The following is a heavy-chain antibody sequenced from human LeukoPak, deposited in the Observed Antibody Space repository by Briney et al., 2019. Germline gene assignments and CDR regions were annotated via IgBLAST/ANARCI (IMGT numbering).Heavy chain of an antibody. J-gene: IGHJ6*02. D-gene: IGHD5-18*01. CDR1: GGSFSGYY. Sequence: SETLSLTCAAYGGSFSGYYWSWIRQPPGKGLEWIGEINHSGSTNYNPSLTSRVTISVDTSKNQFSLKLSSVTAADTAVYYCARTTWIQLWFGYYGMDVWGQGTTVTVSS. V-gene: IGHV4-34*01. CDR3: ARTTWIQLWFGYYGMDV. CDR2: INHSGST.